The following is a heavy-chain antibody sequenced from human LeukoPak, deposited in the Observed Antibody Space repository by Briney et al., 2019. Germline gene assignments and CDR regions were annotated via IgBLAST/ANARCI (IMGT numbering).Heavy chain of an antibody. J-gene: IGHJ3*02. CDR3: ARPHIVVIPITPPEDAFDI. D-gene: IGHD2-2*01. CDR1: GGTFSSFA. V-gene: IGHV1-69*13. Sequence: SVKVSCKASGGTFSSFAISWVRQAPGQGLEWIGGIIPIFGTTNYAQKFQGRVTVTADESTSTAYMELSSLRSEDTAVYYCARPHIVVIPITPPEDAFDIWGQGTMVTVSS. CDR2: IIPIFGTT.